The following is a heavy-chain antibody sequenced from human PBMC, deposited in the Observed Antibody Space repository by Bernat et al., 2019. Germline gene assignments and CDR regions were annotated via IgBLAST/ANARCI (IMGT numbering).Heavy chain of an antibody. V-gene: IGHV3-30-3*01. CDR3: ARDVLGYCSGGSCSHVY. Sequence: QVQLVESGGGVVHPGRSLRLSCAASGFTFSSYAMHWVRQAPGNGREWVAVISYDGSNKYYADSVKGRFTISRDNSKNTLYLQMNSLRAEDTAVYYCARDVLGYCSGGSCSHVYWGQGTLVTVSS. J-gene: IGHJ4*02. CDR2: ISYDGSNK. CDR1: GFTFSSYA. D-gene: IGHD2-15*01.